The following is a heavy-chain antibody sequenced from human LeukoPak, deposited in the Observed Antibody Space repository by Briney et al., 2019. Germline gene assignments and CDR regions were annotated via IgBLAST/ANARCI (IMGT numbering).Heavy chain of an antibody. CDR3: ARETYSSSSFDY. Sequence: SETLSLTCTVSGGSISSYYWSWIRQPPGKGLEWIGYIYYSGSTNYNPSLKSRVTISVDTSKNQFSLKLSSVTAADTAVYYCARETYSSSSFDYWGQGTLVTVSS. CDR1: GGSISSYY. V-gene: IGHV4-59*12. D-gene: IGHD6-13*01. CDR2: IYYSGST. J-gene: IGHJ4*02.